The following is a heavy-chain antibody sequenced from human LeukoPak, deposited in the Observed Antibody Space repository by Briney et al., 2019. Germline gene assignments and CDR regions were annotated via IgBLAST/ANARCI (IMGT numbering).Heavy chain of an antibody. CDR3: ASYKTYYDSSGNPFDY. Sequence: KPSETLSLTCTVFGSSISSVYSWGWIRQPPGKGLEWIGSIYHNGNTYYNSSLKSRVTISVHTSENQFSLKLSSVTAADTAVYYCASYKTYYDSSGNPFDYWGQGTLVTVSS. J-gene: IGHJ4*02. V-gene: IGHV4-38-2*02. D-gene: IGHD3-22*01. CDR2: IYHNGNT. CDR1: GSSISSVYS.